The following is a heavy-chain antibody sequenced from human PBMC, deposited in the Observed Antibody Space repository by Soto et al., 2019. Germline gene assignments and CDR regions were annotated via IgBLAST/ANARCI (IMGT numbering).Heavy chain of an antibody. J-gene: IGHJ4*02. CDR2: IIPIFGTA. CDR1: GGTFSSYA. D-gene: IGHD6-13*01. CDR3: ASGAKGYSSSWYAFDY. Sequence: QVQLVQSGAEVKKPGSSVKVSCKASGGTFSSYAISWVRQAPGQGLEWMGGIIPIFGTANYAQKFQGRVTITADKSTSTAYMELSSLRSEDTAGYYGASGAKGYSSSWYAFDYWGQGTLVTVAS. V-gene: IGHV1-69*06.